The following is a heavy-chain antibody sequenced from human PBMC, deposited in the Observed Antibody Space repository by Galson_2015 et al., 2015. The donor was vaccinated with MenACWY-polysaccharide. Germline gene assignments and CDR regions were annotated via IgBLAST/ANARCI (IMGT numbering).Heavy chain of an antibody. CDR3: VAELFQVPYGWFDP. V-gene: IGHV1-8*01. CDR1: GYSFTSND. Sequence: SVKVSCKASGYSFTSNDINWVRQATGQGLEWMGWMNPNSGNTGYSQRFQGRVTMTRNTSISTAYMELSSLGSDDTAVYYCVAELFQVPYGWFDPWGQGTQVTVSS. CDR2: MNPNSGNT. D-gene: IGHD3-10*01. J-gene: IGHJ5*02.